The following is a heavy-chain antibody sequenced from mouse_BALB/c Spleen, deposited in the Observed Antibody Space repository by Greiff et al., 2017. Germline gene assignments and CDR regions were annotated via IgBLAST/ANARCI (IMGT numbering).Heavy chain of an antibody. CDR2: ISDGGSYT. J-gene: IGHJ4*01. D-gene: IGHD2-1*01. CDR3: ARDRDGNAAMDY. V-gene: IGHV5-4*02. Sequence: EVHLVESGGGLVKPGGSLKLSCAASGFTFSDYYMYWVRQTPEKRLEWVATISDGGSYTYYPDSVKGRFTISRDNAKNNLYLQMSSLKSEDTAMYYCARDRDGNAAMDYWGQGTSVTVSS. CDR1: GFTFSDYY.